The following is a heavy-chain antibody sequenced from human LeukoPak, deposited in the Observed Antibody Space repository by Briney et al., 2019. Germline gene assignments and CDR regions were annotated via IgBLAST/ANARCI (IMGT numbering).Heavy chain of an antibody. CDR1: GGSISSYY. V-gene: IGHV4-4*07. CDR3: ARDIGYYDFWSGYYDY. CDR2: IYTSGST. D-gene: IGHD3-3*01. J-gene: IGHJ4*02. Sequence: PSETLSLTCTVSGGSISSYYWSWIRQPAGKGLEWIGRIYTSGSTNYNPSLKSRVTMSVDTSENQFSLKLSSVTAADTAVYYCARDIGYYDFWSGYYDYWGQGTLVTVSS.